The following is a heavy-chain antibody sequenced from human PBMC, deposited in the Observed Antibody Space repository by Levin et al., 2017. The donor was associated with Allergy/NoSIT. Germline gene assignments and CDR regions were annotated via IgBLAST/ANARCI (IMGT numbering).Heavy chain of an antibody. V-gene: IGHV3-48*01. CDR3: VRSSGTYLALDAFDC. Sequence: GESLKISCAASEFSFSTYSLNWVRPAPGKGLEWVSYISSSSSHIYYADSVKGRFAIPSDNAKNSLYLQMGSLRAEDTALYYCVRSSGTYLALDAFDCWGQGTMVTVSS. CDR2: ISSSSSHI. D-gene: IGHD1-26*01. J-gene: IGHJ3*01. CDR1: EFSFSTYS.